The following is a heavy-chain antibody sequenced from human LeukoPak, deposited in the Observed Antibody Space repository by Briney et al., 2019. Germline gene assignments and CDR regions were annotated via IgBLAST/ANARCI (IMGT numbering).Heavy chain of an antibody. D-gene: IGHD6-13*01. Sequence: GGSLRLSCAASGFTVSSNYMSWVRQAPGKGLEWVSVIYTGGDTYYADSVKGRFTISRDKAKNTLFLLMNSLRAEDTAVYYCAKDLTLVAATKASWGQGTLVTVSS. V-gene: IGHV3-53*01. CDR1: GFTVSSNY. J-gene: IGHJ5*02. CDR2: IYTGGDT. CDR3: AKDLTLVAATKAS.